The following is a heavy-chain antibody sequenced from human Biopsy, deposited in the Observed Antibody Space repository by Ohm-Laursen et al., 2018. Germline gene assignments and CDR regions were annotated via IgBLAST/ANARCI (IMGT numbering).Heavy chain of an antibody. D-gene: IGHD2/OR15-2a*01. CDR2: IYYSGST. J-gene: IGHJ6*02. Sequence: GTLSLTCTVSGGSISSDYWSWIRQTPGKGLEWIGYIYYSGSTNYNPSLKSRVTISVDTSKNQFSLRLNSVTAADTAVYYCARATNSTGWPYYYFYSMDVWGQGTTVTVSS. CDR3: ARATNSTGWPYYYFYSMDV. V-gene: IGHV4-59*01. CDR1: GGSISSDY.